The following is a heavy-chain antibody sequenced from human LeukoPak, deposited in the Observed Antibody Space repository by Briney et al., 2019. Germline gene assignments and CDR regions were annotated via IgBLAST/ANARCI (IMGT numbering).Heavy chain of an antibody. J-gene: IGHJ4*02. CDR3: ARGIAVAGTKGFDY. D-gene: IGHD6-19*01. CDR2: IYTSGST. Sequence: PSETLSLTCTVSGGSISSGSYYWSWIRQPAGKGLEWIGRIYTSGSTNYNPSLKSRVTISVDTSKNQLSLKLSSVTAADTAVYYCARGIAVAGTKGFDYWGQGTLVTVSS. CDR1: GGSISSGSYY. V-gene: IGHV4-61*02.